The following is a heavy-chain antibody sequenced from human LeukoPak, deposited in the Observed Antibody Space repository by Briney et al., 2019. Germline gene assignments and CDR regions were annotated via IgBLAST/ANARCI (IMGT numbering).Heavy chain of an antibody. J-gene: IGHJ4*02. CDR2: IYYSGST. D-gene: IGHD4-17*01. Sequence: SETLSLTCTVSGGSISSGDLYWSWIRQPPGKGLEWIGYIYYSGSTYYNPSLKSRVTISSDTSKNQFSLKFRSVTAADTAMYYCARASGYNVGDYSADYWGQGTLVTVSS. V-gene: IGHV4-30-4*01. CDR3: ARASGYNVGDYSADY. CDR1: GGSISSGDLY.